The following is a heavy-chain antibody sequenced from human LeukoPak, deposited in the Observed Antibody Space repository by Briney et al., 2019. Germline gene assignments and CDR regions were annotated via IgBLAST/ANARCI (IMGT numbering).Heavy chain of an antibody. Sequence: GGSLRLSCVASGFTFDDYGMHWVRQAPGKGLEWVAFISSDGSRTDYVDSVRGRFTISRDDHKKSLFLRMNSLRTEDTASYFCAKDYNLNDFDYWGQGTLVAVSS. CDR1: GFTFDDYG. CDR2: ISSDGSRT. CDR3: AKDYNLNDFDY. V-gene: IGHV3-43*02. J-gene: IGHJ4*02. D-gene: IGHD1-14*01.